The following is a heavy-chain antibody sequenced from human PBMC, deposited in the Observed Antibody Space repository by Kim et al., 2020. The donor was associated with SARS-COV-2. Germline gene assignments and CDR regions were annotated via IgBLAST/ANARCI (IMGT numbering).Heavy chain of an antibody. Sequence: VKGRFTRSRDNSKNTLYLQMNNLRAEDTAVYYCAKERRKYCSGGSCHLEYWGQGTLVTVSS. J-gene: IGHJ4*02. CDR3: AKERRKYCSGGSCHLEY. V-gene: IGHV3-33*06. D-gene: IGHD2-15*01.